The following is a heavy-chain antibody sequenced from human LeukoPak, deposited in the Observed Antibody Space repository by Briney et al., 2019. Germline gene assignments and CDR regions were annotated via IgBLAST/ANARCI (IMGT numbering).Heavy chain of an antibody. Sequence: SQTLSLTCTVSGGSVNSGNNCWSWLRQPAGKGLEWIGRICTSGSTDYNPSLKSRVTISVDTSKNQFSLNLNSVTAADTAVYYCARGYCSGGNCYYFDYWGQGTLVTVSS. CDR1: GGSVNSGNNC. J-gene: IGHJ4*02. CDR3: ARGYCSGGNCYYFDY. V-gene: IGHV4-61*02. D-gene: IGHD2-15*01. CDR2: ICTSGST.